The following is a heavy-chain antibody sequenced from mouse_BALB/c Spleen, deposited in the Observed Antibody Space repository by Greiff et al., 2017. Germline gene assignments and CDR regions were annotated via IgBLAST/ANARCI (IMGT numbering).Heavy chain of an antibody. CDR3: ARELGRNYAMDY. V-gene: IGHV2-9*02. Sequence: VQLQQSGPGLVAPSQSLSITCTVSGFSLTSYGVHWVRQPPGKGLEWLGVIWAGGSTNYNSALMSRLSISKDNSKSQVFLKMNSLQTDDTAMYYCARELGRNYAMDYWGQGTSVTVSS. J-gene: IGHJ4*01. CDR1: GFSLTSYG. D-gene: IGHD4-1*01. CDR2: IWAGGST.